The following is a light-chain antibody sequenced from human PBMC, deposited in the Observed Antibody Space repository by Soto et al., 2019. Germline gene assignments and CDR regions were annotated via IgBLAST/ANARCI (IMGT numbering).Light chain of an antibody. CDR3: QKDDIARFT. Sequence: DIQMTQSPSSLSASVGDRVTITCRASQGFSNYLAWYQQKPGKVPQLLISAAYTLQSGVPSRFRGSGPGTGFNLTNRGLLPEDGATYYCQKDDIARFTFGPGTKVDLK. J-gene: IGKJ3*01. CDR2: AAY. V-gene: IGKV1-27*01. CDR1: QGFSNY.